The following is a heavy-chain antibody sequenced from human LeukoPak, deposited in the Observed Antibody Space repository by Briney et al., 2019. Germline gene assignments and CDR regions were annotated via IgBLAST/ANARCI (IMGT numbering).Heavy chain of an antibody. D-gene: IGHD4-17*01. V-gene: IGHV3-11*01. CDR1: GFTFSDYY. J-gene: IGHJ4*02. Sequence: SGGSLRLSCAASGFTFSDYYMSWIRQAPGKGLEWVSYISSSGSTIYYADSVKGRFTISRDNAKNSLYLQMNSLRAEDTAVYYCARGHLMTTVTTRSPSFDYWGQGTLVTVSS. CDR3: ARGHLMTTVTTRSPSFDY. CDR2: ISSSGSTI.